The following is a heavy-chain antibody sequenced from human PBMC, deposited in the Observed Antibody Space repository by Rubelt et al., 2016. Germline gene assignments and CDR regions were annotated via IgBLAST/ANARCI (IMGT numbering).Heavy chain of an antibody. V-gene: IGHV3-23*01. CDR3: VRDPVDGYGFFDY. J-gene: IGHJ4*02. D-gene: IGHD5-24*01. CDR1: GFTFSNYA. Sequence: CAASGFTFSNYAMSWARQAPGKGLEWVSAISGSGGNTYYADSAKGRFTISRDNSKNTVFLQMNSLRVEDTAVYYCVRDPVDGYGFFDYWGQGTLVTVSS. CDR2: ISGSGGNT.